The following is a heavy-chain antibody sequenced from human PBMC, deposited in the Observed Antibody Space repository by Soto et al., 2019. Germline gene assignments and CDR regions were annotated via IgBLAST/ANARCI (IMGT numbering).Heavy chain of an antibody. CDR1: GGSISSGGYS. CDR3: ARTGYDFWSGLYSYYFDY. CDR2: IYYSGST. D-gene: IGHD3-3*01. J-gene: IGHJ4*02. Sequence: SETLSLTCTVSGGSISSGGYSWSWIRQHPGKGLEWIGYIYYSGSTYYNPSLKSRITISVDTSKNQFSLKVSSVTAADTAVYYCARTGYDFWSGLYSYYFDYWGQGTLVTVSS. V-gene: IGHV4-31*03.